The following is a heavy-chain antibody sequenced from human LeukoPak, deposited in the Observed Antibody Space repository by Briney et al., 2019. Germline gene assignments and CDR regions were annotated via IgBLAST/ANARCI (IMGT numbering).Heavy chain of an antibody. CDR3: ARAHGSGSYNNWFDP. V-gene: IGHV1-2*02. CDR1: GYTFTGYY. CDR2: INPNSGGT. J-gene: IGHJ5*02. Sequence: ASVKVSCEASGYTFTGYYMHWVRQAPGQGLEWMGWINPNSGGTNYAQKFQGRVTMTRDTSISTAYMELSRLRSDDTAVYYCARAHGSGSYNNWFDPWGQGTLVTVSS. D-gene: IGHD3-10*01.